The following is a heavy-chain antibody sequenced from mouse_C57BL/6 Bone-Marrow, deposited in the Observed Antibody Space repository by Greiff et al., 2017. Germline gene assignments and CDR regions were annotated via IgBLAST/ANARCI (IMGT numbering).Heavy chain of an antibody. CDR2: IYPGSGST. CDR3: ARYYGSPWFAY. D-gene: IGHD1-1*01. J-gene: IGHJ3*01. Sequence: QVQLQQSGAELVKPGASVKMSCKASGYTFTSYWITWVKQRPGQGLEWIGDIYPGSGSTNYNEKLKSKATLTVDTSSSTAYMQLSSLTAEDSAVSYCARYYGSPWFAYWGQGTLVTVSA. CDR1: GYTFTSYW. V-gene: IGHV1-55*01.